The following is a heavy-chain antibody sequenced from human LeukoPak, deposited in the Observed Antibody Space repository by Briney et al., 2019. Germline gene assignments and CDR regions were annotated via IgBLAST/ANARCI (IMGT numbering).Heavy chain of an antibody. Sequence: GGSLRLSCAASGFTVSSNYMSWVRQAPGKGLEWVSVIYSGGSTYYADSVKGRFTTSRGNSKNTLYLQMNSLRAEDTAVYYCARERRGSFDYWGQGTLVTVSS. CDR2: IYSGGST. V-gene: IGHV3-53*01. CDR3: ARERRGSFDY. CDR1: GFTVSSNY. J-gene: IGHJ4*02. D-gene: IGHD2-15*01.